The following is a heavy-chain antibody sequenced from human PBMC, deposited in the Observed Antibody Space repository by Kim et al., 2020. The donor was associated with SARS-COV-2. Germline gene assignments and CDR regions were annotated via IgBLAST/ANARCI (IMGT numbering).Heavy chain of an antibody. J-gene: IGHJ4*02. CDR3: AKDFLPRHLSSGWFDY. V-gene: IGHV3-23*01. D-gene: IGHD6-19*01. Sequence: SVKGRFTISRDNSKNTLYLQMNSLRAEDTAVYYCAKDFLPRHLSSGWFDYWGQGTLVTVSS.